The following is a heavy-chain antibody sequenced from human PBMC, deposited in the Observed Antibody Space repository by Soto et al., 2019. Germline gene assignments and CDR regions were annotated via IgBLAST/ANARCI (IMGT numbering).Heavy chain of an antibody. CDR1: GGSMSPYY. Sequence: PSETLSLTCSVFGGSMSPYYWSWIRQSPGKGLEWIANIYYRGNTNYSPSLESRVTISIDTSKNQFSLKLNSLTAADTAVYYCARHSKKTGDFDYYCGMDVWGQGTTVTVSS. J-gene: IGHJ6*02. V-gene: IGHV4-59*08. D-gene: IGHD7-27*01. CDR2: IYYRGNT. CDR3: ARHSKKTGDFDYYCGMDV.